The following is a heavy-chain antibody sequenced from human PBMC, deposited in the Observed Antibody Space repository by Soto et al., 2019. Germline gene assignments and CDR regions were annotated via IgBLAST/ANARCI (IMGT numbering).Heavy chain of an antibody. Sequence: QVQLQESGPGLVKTSETLSLTCTVSGGSVSSGPYHWNWVRQPPGKGLEWIGHLSYSGTANYSPSLRGRVTMATDTSKNQLSLRLTSVNAADTAVYYCMRSHGAYWGQGTLVTVSP. J-gene: IGHJ4*02. CDR3: MRSHGAY. CDR1: GGSVSSGPYH. CDR2: LSYSGTA. D-gene: IGHD2-8*01. V-gene: IGHV4-61*01.